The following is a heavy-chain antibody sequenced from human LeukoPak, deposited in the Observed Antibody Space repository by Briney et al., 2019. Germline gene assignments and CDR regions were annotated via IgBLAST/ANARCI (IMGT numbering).Heavy chain of an antibody. Sequence: GGSLRLSCAASGFTFDDYAMPWVRQAPGKGLEWVSLISGDGGSTYYADSVKGRFTISRDNSKNSLYLQMNSLRTEDTALYYCAKDIRTPDGWYAYYYYCMDVWGQGTTVTVSS. CDR3: AKDIRTPDGWYAYYYYCMDV. V-gene: IGHV3-43*02. CDR2: ISGDGGST. D-gene: IGHD6-19*01. J-gene: IGHJ6*02. CDR1: GFTFDDYA.